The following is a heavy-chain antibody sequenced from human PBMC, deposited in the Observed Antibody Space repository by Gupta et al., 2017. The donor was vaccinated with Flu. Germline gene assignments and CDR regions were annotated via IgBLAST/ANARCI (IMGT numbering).Heavy chain of an antibody. J-gene: IGHJ6*02. CDR1: GGSFSGYY. CDR2: INHSGST. D-gene: IGHD3-10*01. CDR3: ARGPRSGSYYPTRRLYYYGMDV. V-gene: IGHV4-34*01. Sequence: QVQLQQWGAGLLKPSETLSLTCAVYGGSFSGYYWSWIRQPPGKGLEWIGEINHSGSTNYNPSLKSRVTISVDTSKNQFSLKLSSVTAADTAVYYCARGPRSGSYYPTRRLYYYGMDVWGQGTTVTVSS.